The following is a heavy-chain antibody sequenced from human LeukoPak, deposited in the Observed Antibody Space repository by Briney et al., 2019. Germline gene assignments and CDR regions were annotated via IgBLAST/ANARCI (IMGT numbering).Heavy chain of an antibody. CDR1: GGSISGYS. V-gene: IGHV4-4*07. D-gene: IGHD6-19*01. J-gene: IGHJ4*02. CDR2: IYTSGSP. CDR3: ARVSSVTLAGFDY. Sequence: SETLSLTCTVSGGSISGYSWTWIRQPAGKCLEWIGRIYTSGSPNYNPSLKSRVTMSVDTSKNQFSLTLNSVTAADTALYYCARVSSVTLAGFDYWGQGTLVTVSS.